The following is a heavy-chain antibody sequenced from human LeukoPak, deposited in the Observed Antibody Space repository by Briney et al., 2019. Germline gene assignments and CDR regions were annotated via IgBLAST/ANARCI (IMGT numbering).Heavy chain of an antibody. D-gene: IGHD3-22*01. CDR1: GGSFSDYY. Sequence: PSETLSLTCAVHGGSFSDYYWSWFRPPPGKGLEWIGEINHSGSTDYKPSLKSRVTISVDTSKNQCSLKLSSVTAADTAVYYCAFSSDYQQHWGQGTRVTVPS. J-gene: IGHJ1*01. V-gene: IGHV4-34*01. CDR3: AFSSDYQQH. CDR2: INHSGST.